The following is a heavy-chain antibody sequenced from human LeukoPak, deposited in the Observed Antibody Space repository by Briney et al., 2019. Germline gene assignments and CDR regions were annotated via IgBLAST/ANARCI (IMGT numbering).Heavy chain of an antibody. V-gene: IGHV3-7*03. D-gene: IGHD3-3*01. Sequence: ETLSLTCTVSGGSVSSGSSFWSWVRQAPGKGLEWVANIKLDGSEKNYVDSVKGRFTISRDNTKNSLYLQMNSLRAEDTAVFYCARDQYDTWSRRGNFDSWGQGTLVIVSS. CDR3: ARDQYDTWSRRGNFDS. J-gene: IGHJ4*02. CDR1: GGSVSSGSSF. CDR2: IKLDGSEK.